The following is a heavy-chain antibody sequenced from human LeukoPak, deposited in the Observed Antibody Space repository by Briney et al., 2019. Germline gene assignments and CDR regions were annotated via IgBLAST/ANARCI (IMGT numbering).Heavy chain of an antibody. V-gene: IGHV4-39*01. D-gene: IGHD3-22*01. J-gene: IGHJ1*01. Sequence: SETLSLTCTVSGGSISSYYWSWIRQPPGKGLECIGTLYDSESTYYNPSLKSRVTISVDTSKNQFSLKLSSVTAADTAVYYCARHLQSSGYSALQHWGQGTLVTVSS. CDR3: ARHLQSSGYSALQH. CDR1: GGSISSYY. CDR2: LYDSEST.